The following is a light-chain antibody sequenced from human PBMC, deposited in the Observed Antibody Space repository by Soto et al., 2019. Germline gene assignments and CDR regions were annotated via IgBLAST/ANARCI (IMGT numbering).Light chain of an antibody. CDR2: GAS. CDR3: QQYGSSGT. CDR1: QSINSN. J-gene: IGKJ1*01. Sequence: EMVMTQSPVTLSVSPGERATLSCRASQSINSNLAWYQQKPGQAPSLLIYGASNRATGIPDRFSGSGSGTDFTLTISRLEPEDFAVYYCQQYGSSGTFGQGTKV. V-gene: IGKV3-20*01.